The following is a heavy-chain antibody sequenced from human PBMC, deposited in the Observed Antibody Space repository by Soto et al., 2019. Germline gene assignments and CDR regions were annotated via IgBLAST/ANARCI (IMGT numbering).Heavy chain of an antibody. CDR3: AREGSSLFYGMDV. V-gene: IGHV3-7*05. Sequence: GGSLRLSCAASGFTFSSYWMSWVRQAPGKGLEWVANIKQDGSEKYYVDSVKGRFTISRDNAKNSLYLQMNSLRAEDTAVYYCAREGSSLFYGMDVWGQGTTVTVSS. CDR1: GFTFSSYW. J-gene: IGHJ6*02. D-gene: IGHD6-13*01. CDR2: IKQDGSEK.